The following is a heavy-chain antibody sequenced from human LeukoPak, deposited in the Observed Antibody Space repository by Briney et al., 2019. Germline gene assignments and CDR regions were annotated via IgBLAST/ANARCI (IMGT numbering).Heavy chain of an antibody. CDR2: IYTSGST. V-gene: IGHV4-4*07. D-gene: IGHD3-9*01. J-gene: IGHJ5*02. CDR1: GGSISSYY. CDR3: ARHRYYDILTGYYEGFDP. Sequence: PSETLSLTCTVSGGSISSYYWSWIRQPAGKGLEWIGRIYTSGSTNYNPSLKSRVTMSVDTSKNQFSLKLSSVTAADTAVYYCARHRYYDILTGYYEGFDPWGQGTLATVSS.